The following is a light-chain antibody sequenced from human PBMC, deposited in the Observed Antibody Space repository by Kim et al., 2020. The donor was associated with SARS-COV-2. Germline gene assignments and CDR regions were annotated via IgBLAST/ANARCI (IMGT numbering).Light chain of an antibody. CDR3: QVWDSSTAGVV. J-gene: IGLJ2*01. Sequence: SYELTQPLSVSVALGQTARITCGGNNIGSKNVHWYQQKPRQAPVLVIYRDSNRPSGIPERFSGSNSGNTATLTISRAQAGDEADYYCQVWDSSTAGVVFGGGTQLTVL. CDR2: RDS. CDR1: NIGSKN. V-gene: IGLV3-9*01.